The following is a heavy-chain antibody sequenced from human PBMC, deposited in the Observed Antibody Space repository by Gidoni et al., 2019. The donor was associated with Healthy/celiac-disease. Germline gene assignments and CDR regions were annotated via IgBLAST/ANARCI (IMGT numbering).Heavy chain of an antibody. CDR2: IHHNGST. CDR3: ARPNSSSWYRSRDYWYFDR. CDR1: GGSFSGYY. D-gene: IGHD6-13*01. V-gene: IGHV4-34*01. Sequence: QVQLQQWCAGLVKPSETLSLTSAVHGGSFSGYYWSWLRQPPGKGLELIGEIHHNGSTNYNPSLKRLVTISVDTSKNPFSLKLSSVTAADTAVYYCARPNSSSWYRSRDYWYFDRWGRGTLVTVSS. J-gene: IGHJ2*01.